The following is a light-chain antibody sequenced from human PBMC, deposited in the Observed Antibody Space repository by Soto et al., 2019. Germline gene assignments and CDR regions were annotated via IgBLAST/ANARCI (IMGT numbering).Light chain of an antibody. J-gene: IGKJ1*01. CDR1: QSVSSN. CDR2: GPS. CDR3: QXYNHWPPAWT. V-gene: IGKV3-15*01. Sequence: EIVMTQSPATLSVSPGERATLSCRASQSVSSNLAWYQQKPGQAPRLLIYGPSTRATGIPARFSGSGSGTEFTLTISSLQSEDFAXYYCQXYNHWPPAWTFGHGTKVEIK.